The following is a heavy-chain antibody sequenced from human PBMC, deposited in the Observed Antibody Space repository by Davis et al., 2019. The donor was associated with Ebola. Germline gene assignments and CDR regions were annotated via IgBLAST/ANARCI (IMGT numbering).Heavy chain of an antibody. CDR1: GFTFGSYG. Sequence: GESLKISCAASGFTFGSYGMHWVRQAPGKGLEWVTFLRYDGSNKYYADSLKGRFTISRDNSKNTLYLQMNSLRVEDTAVYYCAKDSGKLRGVLDYWGQGTLVTVSS. CDR2: LRYDGSNK. J-gene: IGHJ4*02. V-gene: IGHV3-30*02. CDR3: AKDSGKLRGVLDY. D-gene: IGHD4-23*01.